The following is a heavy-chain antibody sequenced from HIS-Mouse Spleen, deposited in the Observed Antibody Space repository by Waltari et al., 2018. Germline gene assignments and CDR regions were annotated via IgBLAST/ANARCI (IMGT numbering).Heavy chain of an antibody. V-gene: IGHV4-39*07. CDR3: AREIPYSSSWYDWYFDL. Sequence: QLQLQESGPGLVKPSETLSLTCTVPGGSISSSSYYCGWIRQPPGKGLEWIGSIYYSGSTYYNPSLKSRVTISVDTSKNQFSVKLSSVTAADTAVYYCAREIPYSSSWYDWYFDLWGRGTLVTVSS. J-gene: IGHJ2*01. CDR1: GGSISSSSYY. D-gene: IGHD6-13*01. CDR2: IYYSGST.